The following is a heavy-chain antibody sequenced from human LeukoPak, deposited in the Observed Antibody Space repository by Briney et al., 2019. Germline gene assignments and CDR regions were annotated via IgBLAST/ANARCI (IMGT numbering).Heavy chain of an antibody. D-gene: IGHD3-10*01. CDR3: AREGIGFDC. CDR2: IYYSGST. V-gene: IGHV4-61*01. J-gene: IGHJ4*02. CDR1: GGSANSGSYY. Sequence: PSETLSLTCTVSGGSANSGSYYWNWIRQPPGKGLEWIGYIYYSGSTNYNPSLKSRVTISVDTSRNQFSLNLSSVTAADTAVYYCAREGIGFDCWGQGTLVTVSS.